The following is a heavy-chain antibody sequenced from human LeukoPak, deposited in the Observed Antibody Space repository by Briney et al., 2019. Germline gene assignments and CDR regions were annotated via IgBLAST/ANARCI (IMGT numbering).Heavy chain of an antibody. CDR2: ISYDGTNK. D-gene: IGHD3-10*01. Sequence: PGRSLRLSCAASGFTFSSYGMHWVRQAPAKGLEWVAVISYDGTNKYCADSVKGRFTISRDNSKNTVYLEMNSLSSEDTAVYYCAKDRRSSGNYYFEYWGQGTLVTVSS. CDR1: GFTFSSYG. J-gene: IGHJ4*02. V-gene: IGHV3-30*18. CDR3: AKDRRSSGNYYFEY.